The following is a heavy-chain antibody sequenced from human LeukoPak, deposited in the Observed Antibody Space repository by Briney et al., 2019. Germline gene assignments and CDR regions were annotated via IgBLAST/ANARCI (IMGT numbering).Heavy chain of an antibody. D-gene: IGHD3-10*01. V-gene: IGHV1-2*02. CDR3: AGVYSSGSYYNAFDY. Sequence: ASVKVSCKASGYTFTGYYIHRVRQAPGQGLEWMGWINPNSGGTNYAQKFQGRVTMTRDTSISTAYMELSRLRSDDTAVYYCAGVYSSGSYYNAFDYWGQGTLVTVSS. CDR2: INPNSGGT. J-gene: IGHJ4*02. CDR1: GYTFTGYY.